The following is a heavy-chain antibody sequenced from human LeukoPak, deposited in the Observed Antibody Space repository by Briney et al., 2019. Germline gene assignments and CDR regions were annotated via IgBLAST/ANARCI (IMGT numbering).Heavy chain of an antibody. V-gene: IGHV4-59*08. Sequence: ATLSLTCTVSGGSISSYYWSWIRRPPGKGLEGIGYIYYSGSNNYNPSLKSRVTISVDTSKNQFSLKLSSVTAAATAVYYCARHKPRGWFDPWGQGTLVTVSS. J-gene: IGHJ5*02. CDR3: ARHKPRGWFDP. CDR2: IYYSGSN. CDR1: GGSISSYY.